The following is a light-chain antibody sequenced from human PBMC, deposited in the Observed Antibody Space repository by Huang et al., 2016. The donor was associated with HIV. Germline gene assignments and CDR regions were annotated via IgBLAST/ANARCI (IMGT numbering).Light chain of an antibody. J-gene: IGKJ4*01. CDR1: QSLIHSNGNTY. V-gene: IGKV2-30*02. CDR3: MQGTHLFT. Sequence: VVLTQSPLYLSVTLGQPASIYCRSSQSLIHSNGNTYLNWFQQKPGQSPRRLISQVSMLDSGGPDRFSGSGSGTDFTLKISRVEAEDVGVYYCMQGTHLFTFGGGTRVDIK. CDR2: QVS.